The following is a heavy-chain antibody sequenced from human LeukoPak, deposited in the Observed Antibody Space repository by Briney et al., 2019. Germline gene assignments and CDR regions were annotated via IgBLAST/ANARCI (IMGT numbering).Heavy chain of an antibody. V-gene: IGHV3-30*18. J-gene: IGHJ6*02. CDR2: ISYDGSNK. D-gene: IGHD1-26*01. Sequence: GRSLRLSCAASGFTFSSYGMHWVRQAPGKGLEWVAVISYDGSNKYYADSVKGRFTISRDNSKNTLYLQMNSLRAEDTAVYYCAKATTTLFGYYYGMDVWGQGTTVTVSS. CDR3: AKATTTLFGYYYGMDV. CDR1: GFTFSSYG.